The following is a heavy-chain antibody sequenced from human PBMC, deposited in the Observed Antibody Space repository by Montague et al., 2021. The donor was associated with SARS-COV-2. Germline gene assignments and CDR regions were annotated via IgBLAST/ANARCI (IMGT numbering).Heavy chain of an antibody. D-gene: IGHD6-13*01. CDR1: GGSISSSSYY. V-gene: IGHV4-39*07. Sequence: SETRSLTCTVSGGSISSSSYYWGWIRQPPGKGLEWLGSIYYSGXTXYXXXXKXRVTISVDTSKNQFSLKLSSVTAADTAVYYCARVGRQQLVRLSGMDVWGQGTTVTVSS. CDR3: ARVGRQQLVRLSGMDV. CDR2: IYYSGXT. J-gene: IGHJ6*02.